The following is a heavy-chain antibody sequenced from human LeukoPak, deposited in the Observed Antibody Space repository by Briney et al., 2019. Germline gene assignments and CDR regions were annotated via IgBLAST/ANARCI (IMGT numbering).Heavy chain of an antibody. D-gene: IGHD6-13*01. CDR2: IYYSGST. V-gene: IGHV4-59*08. Sequence: PSETLSLTCTVSGGSISSYYWSWIRQPPGKGLEWIGYIYYSGSTNYNPSLKSRVTISVDTSKNQFSLKLSSVTAADTAVYYCARRVYSSSWYIYYYGMDVWGQGTTVTVSS. J-gene: IGHJ6*02. CDR3: ARRVYSSSWYIYYYGMDV. CDR1: GGSISSYY.